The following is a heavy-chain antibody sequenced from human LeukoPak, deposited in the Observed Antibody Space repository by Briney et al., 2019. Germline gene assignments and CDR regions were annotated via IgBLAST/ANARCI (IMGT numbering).Heavy chain of an antibody. CDR3: ARGQGLEPVGSLGFDP. Sequence: SETLSLTCSVSPGSISSYYWSWIRQSAGRGLEWIVRIYTSGGTKYNPSLRRRVSTSLDKSKNHFSLKLTFVTAADTAVYYCARGQGLEPVGSLGFDPWGHESWSPSPQ. J-gene: IGHJ5*02. CDR1: PGSISSYY. D-gene: IGHD2-2*01. CDR2: IYTSGGT. V-gene: IGHV4-4*07.